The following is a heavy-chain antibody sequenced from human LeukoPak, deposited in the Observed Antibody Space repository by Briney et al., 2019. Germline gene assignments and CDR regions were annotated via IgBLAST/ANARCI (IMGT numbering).Heavy chain of an antibody. CDR2: IYPGDSDT. CDR3: AVAQYYDYVWGSYRYTNFDY. D-gene: IGHD3-16*02. CDR1: GYSFTSYW. Sequence: GESLKISCKGSGYSFTSYWIGWVRQMPGKGLEWMGIIYPGDSDTRYSPSFQGQVTISADKSISTAYLQWSSLKASDTAMYYCAVAQYYDYVWGSYRYTNFDYWGQGTLVTVSS. J-gene: IGHJ4*02. V-gene: IGHV5-51*01.